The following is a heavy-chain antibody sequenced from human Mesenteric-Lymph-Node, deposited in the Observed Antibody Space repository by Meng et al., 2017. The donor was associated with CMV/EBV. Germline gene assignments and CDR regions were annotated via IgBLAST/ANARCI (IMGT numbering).Heavy chain of an antibody. CDR1: GFTFNDCS. CDR3: AKDWVGCSRTTCYVPFDY. CDR2: ISSSGYSK. Sequence: GESLKISCAASGFTFNDCSMTWIRQAPGKGLEWVSQISSSGYSKVYADSVRGRFTISRDNSKNSLYLQMNSLRAEDTAVYYCAKDWVGCSRTTCYVPFDYWGQGTLVTVSS. J-gene: IGHJ4*02. D-gene: IGHD2-2*01. V-gene: IGHV3-11*04.